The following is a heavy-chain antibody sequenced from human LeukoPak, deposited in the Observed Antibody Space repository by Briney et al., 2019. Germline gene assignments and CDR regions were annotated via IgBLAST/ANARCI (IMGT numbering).Heavy chain of an antibody. Sequence: SETLSLTCTVSGGSISSSSYYWGWIRQPPGKGLEWIGSIYYSGSTYYNPSLKSRVTISVDTSKNQFSLKLSSVTAADTAVYYCAGQGLGQQLVSVHFDYWGQGTLVTVSS. J-gene: IGHJ4*02. CDR1: GGSISSSSYY. CDR3: AGQGLGQQLVSVHFDY. CDR2: IYYSGST. V-gene: IGHV4-39*01. D-gene: IGHD6-13*01.